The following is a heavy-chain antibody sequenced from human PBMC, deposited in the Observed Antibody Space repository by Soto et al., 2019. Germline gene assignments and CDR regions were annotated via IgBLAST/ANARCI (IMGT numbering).Heavy chain of an antibody. J-gene: IGHJ6*02. CDR1: GGSISSSIYY. CDR2: IYYSGST. CDR3: ARHRGGSYGMDV. Sequence: SETLSLTCTVSGGSISSSIYYWGWIRQPPGKGLEWIGSIYYSGSTYYNPSLKSRVTISVDTSKNQFSLKLSSVTAAATAVYYCARHRGGSYGMDVWGQGTTVTVSS. D-gene: IGHD2-15*01. V-gene: IGHV4-39*01.